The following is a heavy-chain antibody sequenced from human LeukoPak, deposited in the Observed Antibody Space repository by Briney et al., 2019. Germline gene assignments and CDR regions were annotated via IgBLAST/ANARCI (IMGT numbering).Heavy chain of an antibody. D-gene: IGHD2/OR15-2a*01. J-gene: IGHJ4*02. CDR3: ARDEIPNKAARD. Sequence: PSETPSLTCTVSGGSISSYYWSWIRQPAGKGLEWIGRIYTSGSTNYNLSLKSRVTMSVDTSKNQFSLKLSSVTAADTAVYYCARDEIPNKAARDWGQGTLVTVSS. CDR1: GGSISSYY. V-gene: IGHV4-4*07. CDR2: IYTSGST.